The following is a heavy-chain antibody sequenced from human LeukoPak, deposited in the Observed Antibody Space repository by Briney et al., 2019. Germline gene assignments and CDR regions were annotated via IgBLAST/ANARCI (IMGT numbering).Heavy chain of an antibody. V-gene: IGHV7-4-1*02. CDR3: AREMLRGIIIPRVNWFDP. Sequence: ASVKVSCKASGYTFTSYAMNWVRQAPGQGLEWMGWISTNTGNPTYAQGFTGRFVFSLDTSVNTAYLQISSLKAEDTAVYYCAREMLRGIIIPRVNWFDPWGQGTLVTVSS. CDR1: GYTFTSYA. D-gene: IGHD3-10*01. CDR2: ISTNTGNP. J-gene: IGHJ5*02.